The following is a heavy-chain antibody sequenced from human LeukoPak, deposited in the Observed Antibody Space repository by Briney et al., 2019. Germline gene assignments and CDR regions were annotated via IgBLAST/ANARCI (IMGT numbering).Heavy chain of an antibody. D-gene: IGHD6-19*01. CDR3: ARMISSGSMAIVY. CDR2: IYYSGST. Sequence: SETLSLTCTVSGGSFSSYYWSWVRQPPGKGLEWIGYIYYSGSTNYNPSLTSRVIISVDMSKNQFSLKLSSVTAADTAVYYCARMISSGSMAIVYWGQGTLVTVSS. V-gene: IGHV4-59*01. CDR1: GGSFSSYY. J-gene: IGHJ4*02.